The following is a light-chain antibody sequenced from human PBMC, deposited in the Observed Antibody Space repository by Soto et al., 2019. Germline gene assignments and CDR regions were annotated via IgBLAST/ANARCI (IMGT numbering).Light chain of an antibody. J-gene: IGKJ1*01. CDR3: QQRSNWPPWT. CDR2: DAS. V-gene: IGKV3-11*01. Sequence: EIVLTQSPSTLSLSPGERATLSCMASQSVSDYLAWYQQKPGQAPRLLIYDASTRATGIPARFSGSGSGTDFTLTISSLEPEDFAVYYCQQRSNWPPWTFGQGTKVAIK. CDR1: QSVSDY.